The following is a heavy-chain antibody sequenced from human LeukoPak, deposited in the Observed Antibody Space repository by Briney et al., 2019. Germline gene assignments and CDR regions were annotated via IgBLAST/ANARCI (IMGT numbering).Heavy chain of an antibody. CDR1: GGTFSSYA. Sequence: SVKVSCKASGGTFSSYAISWVRQAPGQGLEWMGRIIPIFGTANYAQKFQGRVTITTDESTSTAYMELSSLRSEDTAVYYCARDYVGYYYHMDVWGKGTTVTVSS. D-gene: IGHD3-16*01. CDR2: IIPIFGTA. J-gene: IGHJ6*03. V-gene: IGHV1-69*05. CDR3: ARDYVGYYYHMDV.